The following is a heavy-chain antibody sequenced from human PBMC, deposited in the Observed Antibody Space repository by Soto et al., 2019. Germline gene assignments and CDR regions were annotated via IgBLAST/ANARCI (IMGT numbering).Heavy chain of an antibody. D-gene: IGHD6-6*01. Sequence: ASVKVSCKASGYTFTGYYMHWVRQAPGQGLEWMGWINPNSGGTNYAQKFQGRVTMTRDTSINTAYMELSRLRSDDTAVYYCARAVSSRPPYYFDYWGQGTLVTVSS. CDR3: ARAVSSRPPYYFDY. V-gene: IGHV1-2*02. CDR2: INPNSGGT. CDR1: GYTFTGYY. J-gene: IGHJ4*02.